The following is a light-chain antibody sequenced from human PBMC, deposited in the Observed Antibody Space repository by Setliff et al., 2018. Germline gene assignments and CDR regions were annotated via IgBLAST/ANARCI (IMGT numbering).Light chain of an antibody. V-gene: IGLV2-11*01. CDR1: SSDVGDYNY. CDR2: DVS. Sequence: QSALTQPRSVSGSPGQSVTISCTGTSSDVGDYNYVSWYQQHPGKAPKLMIYDVSKRPSGVPDHFSGSKSGNTASLTISGLQAEDEADYYCCSYAGSYTYYVFGTGTKVT. J-gene: IGLJ1*01. CDR3: CSYAGSYTYYV.